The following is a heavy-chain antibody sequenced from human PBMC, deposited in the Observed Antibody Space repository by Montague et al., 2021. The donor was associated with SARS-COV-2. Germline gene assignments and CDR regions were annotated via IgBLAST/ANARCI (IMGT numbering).Heavy chain of an antibody. V-gene: IGHV4-34*01. Sequence: SETLSLTCAVYGGSLSDDYWSWLRQPPGKGLELIGDISHRGMTSYNPSLESRVTLSIAISKNQFSLNLKSMTAADTAVYYCARRDDYWGQGTLVTVSS. J-gene: IGHJ4*02. CDR1: GGSLSDDY. CDR3: ARRDDY. CDR2: ISHRGMT.